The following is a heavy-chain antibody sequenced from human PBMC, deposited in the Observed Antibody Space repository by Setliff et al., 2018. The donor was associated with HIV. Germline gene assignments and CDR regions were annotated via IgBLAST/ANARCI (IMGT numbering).Heavy chain of an antibody. CDR3: ARDLVWPYSSRWYDAFDI. J-gene: IGHJ3*02. V-gene: IGHV3-7*03. CDR2: IKQDGSEK. CDR1: GFTFSSYW. D-gene: IGHD6-13*01. Sequence: PGGSLRLSCAASGFTFSSYWVSWVRQAPGKGLEWVANIKQDGSEKYYVDSVKGRFTISRDNAKNSLYLQMNSLRAEDTAVYYCARDLVWPYSSRWYDAFDIWGQGTMVTVSS.